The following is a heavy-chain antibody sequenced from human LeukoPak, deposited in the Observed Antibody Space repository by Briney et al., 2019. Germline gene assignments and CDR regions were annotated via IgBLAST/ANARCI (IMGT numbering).Heavy chain of an antibody. V-gene: IGHV4-34*01. D-gene: IGHD6-19*01. CDR3: ARGGWLSGDY. CDR1: GGSFSGYY. J-gene: IGHJ4*02. CDR2: INHSGST. Sequence: PSGTLSLTCAVYGGSFSGYYWSWIRQPPGKGLEWIGEINHSGSTNYNPSLRSRVTMSVDTSKNQFSLKLSSVTAADTAVYYCARGGWLSGDYWGQGTLVTVSS.